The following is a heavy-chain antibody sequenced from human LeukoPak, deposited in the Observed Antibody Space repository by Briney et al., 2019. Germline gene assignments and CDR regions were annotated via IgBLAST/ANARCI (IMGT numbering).Heavy chain of an antibody. D-gene: IGHD3-10*01. CDR1: GFTFSSYA. J-gene: IGHJ6*02. CDR2: IKQDGSEK. Sequence: GGSLRLSCAASGFTFSSYAMSWVRQAPGKGLEWVANIKQDGSEKYYVDSVKGRSTISRDNAKNSLYLQMNSLRAEDTAVYYCARDATMVRGVDYYYYYYGMDVWGQGTTVTVSS. V-gene: IGHV3-7*01. CDR3: ARDATMVRGVDYYYYYYGMDV.